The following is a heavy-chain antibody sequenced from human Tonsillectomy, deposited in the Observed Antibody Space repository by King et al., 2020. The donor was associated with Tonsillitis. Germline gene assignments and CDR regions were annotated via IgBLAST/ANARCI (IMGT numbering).Heavy chain of an antibody. Sequence: VQLVESGGGLVQPGGSLRLSCVASGFAFTIYAMSWVRQAPGKGLEWVSAISGSGGRAYYADSVKGRCTISRENYKNTLYLQKNNLIAEDTAVYYCATYSSGWSLGAYYYNGMDVWGQGTTVTVSS. V-gene: IGHV3-23*04. J-gene: IGHJ6*02. CDR3: ATYSSGWSLGAYYYNGMDV. CDR1: GFAFTIYA. CDR2: ISGSGGRA. D-gene: IGHD6-19*01.